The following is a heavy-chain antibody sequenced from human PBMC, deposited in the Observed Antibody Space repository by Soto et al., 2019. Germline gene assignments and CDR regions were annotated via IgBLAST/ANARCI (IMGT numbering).Heavy chain of an antibody. CDR2: IGTSGDT. CDR3: ARGALGFDP. Sequence: EVQVVESGGGLVQPGGSLRLSCAASGFTFSRYDMHWVRQATGRGLEWVSGIGTSGDTDYAGSVKGRFTISRENAKNSVYLQMNSLRAGDTAVYYCARGALGFDPWGQGTLVAVSS. CDR1: GFTFSRYD. V-gene: IGHV3-13*04. J-gene: IGHJ5*02. D-gene: IGHD6-6*01.